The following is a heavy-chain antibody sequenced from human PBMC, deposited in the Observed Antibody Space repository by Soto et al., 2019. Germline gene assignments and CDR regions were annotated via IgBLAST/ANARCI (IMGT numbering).Heavy chain of an antibody. CDR2: SSGNGDST. J-gene: IGHJ4*02. D-gene: IGHD3-10*01. Sequence: PGGSLRLSCEASGFTISTYAMGWVRQAPGKGLECVSGSSGNGDSTYYADSVRGRFTISRDNSKNTLYLQMNSLRPEDTAVYYCARDSAGWFGNLVNHFDYWGQGTQVTVSS. CDR1: GFTISTYA. CDR3: ARDSAGWFGNLVNHFDY. V-gene: IGHV3-23*01.